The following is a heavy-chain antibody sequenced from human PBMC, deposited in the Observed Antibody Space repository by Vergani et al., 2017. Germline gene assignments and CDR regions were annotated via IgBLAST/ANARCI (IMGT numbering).Heavy chain of an antibody. CDR3: ARVRYYDSSGYSGWFDP. V-gene: IGHV4-59*12. J-gene: IGHJ5*02. Sequence: QVQLQESGPGLVKPSETLSLTCTVSGGSISSYYWSWIRQPPGKGLEWIGYIYYSGSTNYNPSLKSPVTISVDTSKNQFSLKLSSVTAADTAVYYCARVRYYDSSGYSGWFDPWGQGTLVTVSS. D-gene: IGHD3-22*01. CDR2: IYYSGST. CDR1: GGSISSYY.